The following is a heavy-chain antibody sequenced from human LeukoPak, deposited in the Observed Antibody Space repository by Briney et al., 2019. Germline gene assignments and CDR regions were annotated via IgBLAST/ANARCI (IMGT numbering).Heavy chain of an antibody. CDR3: ARGGPEGDY. J-gene: IGHJ4*02. V-gene: IGHV3-30*04. CDR1: GFTFRSYA. CDR2: ISYDGSNK. Sequence: GGSLRLSCAASGFTFRSYAMHWVRQAPGKGLEWVAVISYDGSNKYYADSVKGRFTISRDNAKNSLYLQMNSLRAEDTAVYYCARGGPEGDYWGQGTLVTVSS. D-gene: IGHD1-14*01.